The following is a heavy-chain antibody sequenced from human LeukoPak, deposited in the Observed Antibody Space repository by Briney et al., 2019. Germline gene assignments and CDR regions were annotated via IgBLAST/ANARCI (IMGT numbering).Heavy chain of an antibody. D-gene: IGHD2-2*01. Sequence: GGSLRLSCAASGFTFSSYGMHWVRQAPGKGLEWVAVISYDGSNKYYADSVKGRFTISRDNSKNTLYLQMNSLRAEDTAVYYCAKGPIVVVPAAIPYFDYWGQGTLVTVSS. CDR1: GFTFSSYG. CDR3: AKGPIVVVPAAIPYFDY. CDR2: ISYDGSNK. V-gene: IGHV3-30*18. J-gene: IGHJ4*02.